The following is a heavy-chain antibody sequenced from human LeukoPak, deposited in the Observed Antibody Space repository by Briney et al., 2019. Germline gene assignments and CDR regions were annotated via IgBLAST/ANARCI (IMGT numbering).Heavy chain of an antibody. V-gene: IGHV4-4*07. CDR1: GGSISSYY. Sequence: PSETLSLTCTVSGGSISSYYWSWIRQPAGKGLEWIGRIYTSGSTNYNPSLKSRVTMSVDTSKNQFSLKLSSVTAADTAVYYCAREGSPYYYDSSGPDAFDIWGQGTMVTVSS. CDR3: AREGSPYYYDSSGPDAFDI. CDR2: IYTSGST. D-gene: IGHD3-22*01. J-gene: IGHJ3*02.